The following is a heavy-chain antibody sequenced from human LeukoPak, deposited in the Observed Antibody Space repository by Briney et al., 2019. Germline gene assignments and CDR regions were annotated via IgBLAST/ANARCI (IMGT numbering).Heavy chain of an antibody. CDR3: ARVNYDFWSGYSDY. Sequence: GGSLRLSCAASGFTFSSYEMNWVRQAPRKGLEWVSYISSSGSTIYYADSVKGRFTISRDNAKNSLYLQMNSLRAEDTAVYYCARVNYDFWSGYSDYWGQGTLVTVSS. CDR2: ISSSGSTI. CDR1: GFTFSSYE. J-gene: IGHJ4*02. D-gene: IGHD3-3*01. V-gene: IGHV3-48*03.